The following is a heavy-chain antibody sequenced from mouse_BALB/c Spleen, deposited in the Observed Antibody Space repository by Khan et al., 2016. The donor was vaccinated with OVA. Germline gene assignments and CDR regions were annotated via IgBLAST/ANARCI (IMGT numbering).Heavy chain of an antibody. Sequence: QVRLHQSGAELVRPGVSVKISCKGSGYTFTDYAMHWVKQSHAKSLEWIGVISTYYGDANYNQQFKGKATMTVDKSSNTAYMDLARLTSEDSAIYYCARGGLALYTMDYWGQGTSVTVSS. J-gene: IGHJ4*01. V-gene: IGHV1S137*01. CDR3: ARGGLALYTMDY. CDR2: ISTYYGDA. CDR1: GYTFTDYA.